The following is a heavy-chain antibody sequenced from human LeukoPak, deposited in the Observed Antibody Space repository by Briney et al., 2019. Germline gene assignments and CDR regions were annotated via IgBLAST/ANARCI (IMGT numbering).Heavy chain of an antibody. D-gene: IGHD6-13*01. J-gene: IGHJ4*02. CDR3: AKDYEYNSNTWYFH. CDR2: IYSGGST. CDR1: GFTVSSNY. V-gene: IGHV3-53*01. Sequence: GGSLRLSCAASGFTVSSNYMSWVRQAPGKGLEWVSVIYSGGSTYYADSVKGRFTISRDNSKNTLYLQMNSLRAEDTAVYYCAKDYEYNSNTWYFHWGRGTLVSVSS.